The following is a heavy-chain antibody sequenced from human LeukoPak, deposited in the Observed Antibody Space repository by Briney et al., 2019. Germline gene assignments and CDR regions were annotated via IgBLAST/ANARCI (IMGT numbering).Heavy chain of an antibody. CDR2: IYHSGST. J-gene: IGHJ4*02. V-gene: IGHV4-38-2*01. CDR1: GYSISSGYY. Sequence: SETLSLTCAVSGYSISSGYYWGWIRQPPGKGLEWLGSIYHSGSTYYSPSLKSRVTISVDTSKNQFSLKLSSVTAADTAVYYCARQTYYFDYWGQGTLVTVSS. CDR3: ARQTYYFDY.